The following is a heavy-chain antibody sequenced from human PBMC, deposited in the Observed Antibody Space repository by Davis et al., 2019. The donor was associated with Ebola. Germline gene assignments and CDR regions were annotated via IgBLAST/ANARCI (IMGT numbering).Heavy chain of an antibody. D-gene: IGHD2-15*01. CDR3: TGTVVAATGDDY. V-gene: IGHV3-73*01. CDR1: GFTFSGSA. J-gene: IGHJ4*02. Sequence: GESLRLSCAASGFTFSGSAMHWVRQASGKGLEWVGRIRSKANSYATAYAASVKGRFTISRDDSKNTAYLQMNSLKTEDTAVYYCTGTVVAATGDDYWGQGTLVTVSS. CDR2: IRSKANSYAT.